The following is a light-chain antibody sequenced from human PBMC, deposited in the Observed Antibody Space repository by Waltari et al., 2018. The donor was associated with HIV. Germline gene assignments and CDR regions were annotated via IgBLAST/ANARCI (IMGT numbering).Light chain of an antibody. CDR2: DVN. J-gene: IGLJ3*02. CDR1: SSDVGDYNY. V-gene: IGLV2-11*01. Sequence: QSALTQPRSVSGSPGQSVTISCTGTSSDVGDYNYVSWYQQHPAKAPKLMIFDVNKRPSGVPDRFAGSKSGNTASLTISGLQAVDEADYYCCSYADDYSWVFGGGTKLTVL. CDR3: CSYADDYSWV.